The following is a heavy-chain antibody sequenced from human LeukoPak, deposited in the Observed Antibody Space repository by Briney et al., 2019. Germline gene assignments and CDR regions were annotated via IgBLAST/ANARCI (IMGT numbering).Heavy chain of an antibody. CDR2: IVPIFGTG. J-gene: IGHJ4*02. V-gene: IGHV1-69*05. CDR3: AREGARGFCSGGSCYSGFDH. CDR1: GDTFNNYA. D-gene: IGHD2-15*01. Sequence: GASVKVSCKAPGDTFNNYAISWVRQAPGQGLEWMGGIVPIFGTGKYAPKFEGRVTFTTDDSTNTVYMELQRLTSDDTAVYYCAREGARGFCSGGSCYSGFDHWGQGTLVTVS.